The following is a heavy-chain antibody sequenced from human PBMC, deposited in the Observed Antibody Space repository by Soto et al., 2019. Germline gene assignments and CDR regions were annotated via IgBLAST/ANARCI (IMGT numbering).Heavy chain of an antibody. J-gene: IGHJ4*02. CDR3: ANEYFDY. V-gene: IGHV3-23*01. Sequence: PGESLKISCAASGFTFSNYAMSWVRQAPGKGLEWVSTISGDGGRTYYADSVKGRFTISRDTSKNTLYLQMNSLRAEDTAVYYCANEYFDYWGQGTLVTVSS. CDR2: ISGDGGRT. CDR1: GFTFSNYA.